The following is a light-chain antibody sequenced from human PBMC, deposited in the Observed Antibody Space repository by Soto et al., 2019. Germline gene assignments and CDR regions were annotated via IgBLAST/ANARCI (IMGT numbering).Light chain of an antibody. Sequence: QSALTQPASVSGSPGQSTTISCTGTSSDIGRYNYVSWYQQHPGKAPKLIIYEVSDRPSGVSNRFSGSKSGNTASLTISGLQAEDEADYYCSSYTCRSIHVVFGGGTKVTVL. CDR1: SSDIGRYNY. V-gene: IGLV2-14*01. CDR3: SSYTCRSIHVV. CDR2: EVS. J-gene: IGLJ2*01.